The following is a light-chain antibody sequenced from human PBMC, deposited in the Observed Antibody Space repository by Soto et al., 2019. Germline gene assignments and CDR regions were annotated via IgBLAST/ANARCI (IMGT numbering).Light chain of an antibody. J-gene: IGKJ1*01. Sequence: EIVLTQSPGTLSLSPGERATLSCRASQSLSNDYLAWYHQKPGQAPRLLIYGASTRATGTPDRFSGSGSGTDFTLTISRLEPEDFAVYYCQHYESSIATFDQGTKVDI. CDR2: GAS. V-gene: IGKV3-20*01. CDR1: QSLSNDY. CDR3: QHYESSIAT.